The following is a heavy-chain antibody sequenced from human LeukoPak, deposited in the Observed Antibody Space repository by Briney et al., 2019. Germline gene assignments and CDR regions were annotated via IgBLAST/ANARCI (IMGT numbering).Heavy chain of an antibody. CDR2: IYSGGST. CDR3: ARITYRPYYFDY. V-gene: IGHV3-66*01. J-gene: IGHJ4*02. D-gene: IGHD1-1*01. Sequence: PGGSLRLSCAASGFTFSTYAMIWVRQAPGKGLEWVSVIYSGGSTYYADSVKGRFTISRDNSKNTLYLQMNSLRAEDTAVYYCARITYRPYYFDYWGQGTLVTVSS. CDR1: GFTFSTYA.